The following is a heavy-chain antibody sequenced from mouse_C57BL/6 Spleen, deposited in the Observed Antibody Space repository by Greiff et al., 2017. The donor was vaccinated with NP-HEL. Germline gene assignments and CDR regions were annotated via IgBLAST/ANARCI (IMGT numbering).Heavy chain of an antibody. CDR3: ARQETTRGGYFDY. D-gene: IGHD5-5*01. Sequence: EVKLLESGGDLVKPGGSLKLSCAASGFTFSSYGMSWVRQTPDKRLEWVATISSGGSYTYYPDSVKGRFTISRDNAKNTMYLQMSSLKSEDPAMYYCARQETTRGGYFDYWGQGTTLTVAS. V-gene: IGHV5-6*01. CDR2: ISSGGSYT. CDR1: GFTFSSYG. J-gene: IGHJ2*01.